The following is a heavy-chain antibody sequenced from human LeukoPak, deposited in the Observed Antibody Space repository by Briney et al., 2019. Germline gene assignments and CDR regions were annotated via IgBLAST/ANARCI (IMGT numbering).Heavy chain of an antibody. Sequence: GGSLRLSCAASGFTFSSYSMNWVRQAPGKGLEWVSAISGSGGSTYYADSVKGRFTISRDNSKNTLYLQMNSLRAEDTAVYYCAKDPDNPQWLFALNWGQGTLVTVSS. CDR3: AKDPDNPQWLFALN. CDR2: ISGSGGST. CDR1: GFTFSSYS. V-gene: IGHV3-23*01. D-gene: IGHD6-19*01. J-gene: IGHJ4*02.